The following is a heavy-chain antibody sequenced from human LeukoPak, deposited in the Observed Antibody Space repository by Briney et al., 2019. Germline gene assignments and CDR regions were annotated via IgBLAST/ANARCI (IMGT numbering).Heavy chain of an antibody. Sequence: GGSLRLSCTASGFTLGAHPMTCSPHAPGTGLEWVGFIRSKAYGGTTEYAASVKGRFTISRDDSKSIAYLQMNSLKTEDTAVYYCTRGAVAGYYWGQGTLVTVSS. V-gene: IGHV3-49*03. CDR1: GFTLGAHP. J-gene: IGHJ4*02. D-gene: IGHD6-19*01. CDR3: TRGAVAGYY. CDR2: IRSKAYGGTT.